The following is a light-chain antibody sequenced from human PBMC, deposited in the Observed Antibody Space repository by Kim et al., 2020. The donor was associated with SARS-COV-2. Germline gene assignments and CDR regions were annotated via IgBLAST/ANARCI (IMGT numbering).Light chain of an antibody. CDR2: NAY. CDR1: QSVTTF. CDR3: QQRSTWPWT. J-gene: IGKJ1*01. V-gene: IGKV3-11*01. Sequence: LCPDERSILSCRASQSVTTFLVWYQQKPGQVPRLLIYNAYNRATGIPARFTGGGSGTDFSLTISSLEPDDFAVYYCQQRSTWPWTFGQGTKVDIK.